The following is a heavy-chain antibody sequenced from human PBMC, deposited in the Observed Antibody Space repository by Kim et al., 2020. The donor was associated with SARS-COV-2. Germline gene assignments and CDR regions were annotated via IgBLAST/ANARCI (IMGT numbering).Heavy chain of an antibody. Sequence: GGSLRLSCAASGFTFSDYYMSWIRQAPGKGLEWVSYISSSSSYTNYADSVKGRFTISRDNAKNSLYLQMNSLRAEDTAVYYCAGGGYDYVWGSYRDYYYYYGMAVWRQGTTVTVSS. D-gene: IGHD3-16*02. J-gene: IGHJ6*02. CDR3: AGGGYDYVWGSYRDYYYYYGMAV. CDR2: ISSSSSYT. CDR1: GFTFSDYY. V-gene: IGHV3-11*05.